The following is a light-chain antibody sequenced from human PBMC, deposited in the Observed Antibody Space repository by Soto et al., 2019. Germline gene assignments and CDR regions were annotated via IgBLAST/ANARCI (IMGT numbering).Light chain of an antibody. CDR1: QSISSW. Sequence: DIHMTQSPSTLSASVGDRVTITCRASQSISSWLAWYKQKPGKAPKLLIYDASILESVVPSRFSGVGSGTDFTLTISSLQPDDFATYYCQQYNSYSSTFGQGTKVEIK. J-gene: IGKJ1*01. V-gene: IGKV1-5*01. CDR2: DAS. CDR3: QQYNSYSST.